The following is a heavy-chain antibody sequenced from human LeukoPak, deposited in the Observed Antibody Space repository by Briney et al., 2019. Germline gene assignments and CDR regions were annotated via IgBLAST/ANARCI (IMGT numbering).Heavy chain of an antibody. CDR2: ISYDGSNK. CDR1: GFTFSSYA. V-gene: IGHV3-30-3*01. J-gene: IGHJ4*02. CDR3: AKRSGIAAAGTRADYFDY. D-gene: IGHD6-13*01. Sequence: GGSLRLSCAASGFTFSSYAMHWVRQAPGKGLEWVAVISYDGSNKYYADSVKGRFTISRDNSKNTLYLQMNSLRAEDTAVYYCAKRSGIAAAGTRADYFDYWGQGTLVTVSS.